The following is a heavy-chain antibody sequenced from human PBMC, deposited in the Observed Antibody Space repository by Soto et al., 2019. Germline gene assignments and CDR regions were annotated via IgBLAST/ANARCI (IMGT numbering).Heavy chain of an antibody. CDR1: GGSISSGGYY. J-gene: IGHJ6*02. CDR3: ARGSSIAGLYYGMDV. V-gene: IGHV4-31*03. D-gene: IGHD6-6*01. Sequence: QVHLQESGPGLVKPSQTLSLTCTVSGGSISSGGYYWTWISQHPVNGLECIGYNYSSGITYYTPSLKRRVTLSLDTSKNQFSLKLSSVTDADTAVYYCARGSSIAGLYYGMDVWGQGTTVTVSS. CDR2: NYSSGIT.